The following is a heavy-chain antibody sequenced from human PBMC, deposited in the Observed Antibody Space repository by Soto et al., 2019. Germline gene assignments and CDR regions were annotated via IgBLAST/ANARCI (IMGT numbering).Heavy chain of an antibody. V-gene: IGHV4-39*01. CDR2: IHYRGNA. Sequence: QLQLQESGPGLVKPSETLSLTCSVSDDSINSDKYYWGWIRQPPGKGLEWIGSIHYRGNAYYNPSLQTRVTISLDTSKSQFSLKLNSVTAADSAVYFCARLEGLATISYYFDFWGPGALVTVSS. D-gene: IGHD3-9*01. J-gene: IGHJ4*02. CDR1: DDSINSDKYY. CDR3: ARLEGLATISYYFDF.